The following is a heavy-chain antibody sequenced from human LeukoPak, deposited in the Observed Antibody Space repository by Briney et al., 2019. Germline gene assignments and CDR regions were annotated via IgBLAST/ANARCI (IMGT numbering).Heavy chain of an antibody. Sequence: ASVKVSSKASGGTFSSYAISWVRRAPGQGLEWMGGIIPIFGTANYARKFQGRVTITADESTSTAYMELSSLRSEDTAVYYCAREGRRNYYDSSGYYSTFDYWGQGTLVTVSS. D-gene: IGHD3-22*01. CDR3: AREGRRNYYDSSGYYSTFDY. J-gene: IGHJ4*02. V-gene: IGHV1-69*13. CDR2: IIPIFGTA. CDR1: GGTFSSYA.